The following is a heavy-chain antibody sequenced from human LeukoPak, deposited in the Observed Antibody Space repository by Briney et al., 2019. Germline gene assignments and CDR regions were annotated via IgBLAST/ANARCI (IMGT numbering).Heavy chain of an antibody. Sequence: SETLSLTCNVSGGSISSYYWGWIRQPPGKGLEWIGEINHSGSTNYNPSLKSRVTISVDTSKNQFSLKLSSVTAADTAVYYCARRRNYYYYMDVWGKGTTVTVSS. CDR2: INHSGST. CDR1: GGSISSYY. CDR3: ARRRNYYYYMDV. V-gene: IGHV4-34*01. J-gene: IGHJ6*03.